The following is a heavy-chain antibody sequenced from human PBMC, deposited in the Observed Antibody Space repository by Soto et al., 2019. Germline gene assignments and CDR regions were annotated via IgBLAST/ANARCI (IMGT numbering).Heavy chain of an antibody. CDR3: AGFAAVGPRPGYVE. CDR1: GGSISSSNW. V-gene: IGHV4-4*02. Sequence: QVQLQESGPGLVKPSGTLSLTCAVSGGSISSSNWWSWVRQPPGKGLEWIGAIYHSGSTNYNPSLKRRSAISVDESKTQFSHKLRSVIGADEAVYYCAGFAAVGPRPGYVEWGQGTLVTVSS. CDR2: IYHSGST. J-gene: IGHJ4*02. D-gene: IGHD6-13*01.